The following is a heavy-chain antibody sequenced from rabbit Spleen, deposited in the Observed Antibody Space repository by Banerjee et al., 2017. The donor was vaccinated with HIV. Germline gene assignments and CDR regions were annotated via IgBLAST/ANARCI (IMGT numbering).Heavy chain of an antibody. CDR3: VIYAAHGYFSL. CDR2: IYPDYDST. D-gene: IGHD1-1*01. CDR1: GLDFSTSG. J-gene: IGHJ4*01. V-gene: IGHV1S47*01. Sequence: QQHLVESGGGLVKPGASLTLTCKGSGLDFSTSGISWVRQAPGKGLEWIAYIYPDYDSTDYATWVNGRFTISFDNAQNTVFLQMTNLTDADTATYFCVIYAAHGYFSLWGPGTLVTVS.